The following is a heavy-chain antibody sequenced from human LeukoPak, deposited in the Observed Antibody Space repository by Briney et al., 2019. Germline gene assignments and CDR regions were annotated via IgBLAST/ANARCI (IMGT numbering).Heavy chain of an antibody. CDR1: GGTFSSYA. V-gene: IGHV1-69*04. Sequence: SVKVSCKASGGTFSSYAISWVRQAPGQGLEWMGRIIPILGIANYAQKFQGRVTITADKSTSTAYMELSSLRSEDTAVYYCASSPTYYYDSSGPFRDDAFDIWGQGTMVTVSS. J-gene: IGHJ3*02. D-gene: IGHD3-22*01. CDR2: IIPILGIA. CDR3: ASSPTYYYDSSGPFRDDAFDI.